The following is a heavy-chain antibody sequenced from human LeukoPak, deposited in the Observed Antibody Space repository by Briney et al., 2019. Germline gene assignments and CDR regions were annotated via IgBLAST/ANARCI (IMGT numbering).Heavy chain of an antibody. V-gene: IGHV1-69*13. CDR1: GGTFSSYA. D-gene: IGHD6-19*01. CDR2: IIPIFGTA. J-gene: IGHJ4*02. CDR3: ARMGIAVAGLFDY. Sequence: SVKVSCKASGGTFSSYAISWVRQAPGQGLEWMGGIIPIFGTANYAQKFQGRVTITADESTSTAYMELSSLRSEDTAVYYCARMGIAVAGLFDYWGQGTLVTVSS.